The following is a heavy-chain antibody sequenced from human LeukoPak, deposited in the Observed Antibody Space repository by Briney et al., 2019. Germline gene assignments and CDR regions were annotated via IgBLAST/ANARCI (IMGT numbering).Heavy chain of an antibody. Sequence: SETLSRTCAVYGGSFSGYYWNWIRQPPGKGLEWIGEINHSGSTNYNPSLKSRVTISVDTSKDQFSLKLSSVTAADTAVYYCARMGSGSSEGFDYWGQGTLVTVSS. CDR3: ARMGSGSSEGFDY. J-gene: IGHJ4*02. V-gene: IGHV4-34*01. D-gene: IGHD1-26*01. CDR1: GGSFSGYY. CDR2: INHSGST.